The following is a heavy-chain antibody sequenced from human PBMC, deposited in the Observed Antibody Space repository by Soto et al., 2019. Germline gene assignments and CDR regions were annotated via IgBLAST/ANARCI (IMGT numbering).Heavy chain of an antibody. CDR1: GYNYNLHW. J-gene: IGHJ6*02. D-gene: IGHD3-16*01. Sequence: GESLKISCRGSGYNYNLHWISWVRQKPGRGLEWMGIIYPGDSDTRYNPSFQGQVTISVDKSINTAYLQWDSLEASDTATYYCARHLRSYDFFQYYYGIDVWGQGYTVTVSS. V-gene: IGHV5-51*01. CDR3: ARHLRSYDFFQYYYGIDV. CDR2: IYPGDSDT.